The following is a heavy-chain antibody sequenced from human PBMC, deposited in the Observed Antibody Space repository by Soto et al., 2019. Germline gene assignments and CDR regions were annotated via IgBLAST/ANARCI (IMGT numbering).Heavy chain of an antibody. V-gene: IGHV1-69*05. J-gene: IGHJ4*02. CDR2: IIPIFGTA. D-gene: IGHD3-3*01. Sequence: SVKVSCKASGGTFSSYAISWVRQAPGQGLEWMGGIIPIFGTANYAQEFQGRVTITRDTSASTAYMELSSLRSEDTAVYYCARGPYYDFWIWGQGTLVTVSS. CDR1: GGTFSSYA. CDR3: ARGPYYDFWI.